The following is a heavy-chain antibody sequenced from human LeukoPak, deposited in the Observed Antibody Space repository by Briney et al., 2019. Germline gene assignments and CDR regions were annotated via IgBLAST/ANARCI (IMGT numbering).Heavy chain of an antibody. D-gene: IGHD3-9*01. V-gene: IGHV4-38-2*02. CDR1: NYSITSGYY. J-gene: IGHJ4*02. CDR2: IYHSGTT. Sequence: SETLSLTCTVSNYSITSGYYWGWIRQPPGKGLGWIGSIYHSGTTYYNPSLKSRVTISVDTSKNQFSLNLSSVTAADTAVYYCARVSRGYDILYWGQGTLVTVSS. CDR3: ARVSRGYDILY.